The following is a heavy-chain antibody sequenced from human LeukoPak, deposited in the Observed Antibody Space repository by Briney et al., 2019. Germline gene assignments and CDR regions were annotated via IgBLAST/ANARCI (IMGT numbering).Heavy chain of an antibody. D-gene: IGHD3-22*01. J-gene: IGHJ5*02. Sequence: SETLSLTCTVSGGSISSYYWSWIRQPPGKGLEWIGYIYYSGSTNYNPSLKSRVTISVDTSKNQFSLKLSSVTAADTAVYYCAHSSGYYYAWFDPWGQGTLVTVSS. V-gene: IGHV4-59*01. CDR2: IYYSGST. CDR3: AHSSGYYYAWFDP. CDR1: GGSISSYY.